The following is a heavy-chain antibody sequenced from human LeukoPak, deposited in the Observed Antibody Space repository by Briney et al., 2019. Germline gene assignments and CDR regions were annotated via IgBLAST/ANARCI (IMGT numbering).Heavy chain of an antibody. D-gene: IGHD3-22*01. J-gene: IGHJ3*02. CDR2: INHSGST. CDR3: ARGFGSYYYDSSGRAFDI. Sequence: SETLSLTCAVYGVSFSGYYWSWIRQPPGKGLEWIGEINHSGSTNYNPSLKSRVTISVDTSKNQFSLKLSSVTAADTAVYYCARGFGSYYYDSSGRAFDIWGQGTMVTVSS. V-gene: IGHV4-34*01. CDR1: GVSFSGYY.